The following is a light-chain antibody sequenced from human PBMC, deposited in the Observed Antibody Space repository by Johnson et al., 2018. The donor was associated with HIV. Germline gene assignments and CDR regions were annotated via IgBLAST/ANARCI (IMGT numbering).Light chain of an antibody. J-gene: IGLJ1*01. V-gene: IGLV1-51*01. Sequence: QSVLTQPTSVSAAPGQKVTISCSGSSSNIGNNYVSWYQQLPGTAPKLLIYDNNNRPSGIPDRFSGSKSGTSATLGITGLQTGDEADYYCGTWDTSLSSYVFGTGTKVTVL. CDR1: SSNIGNNY. CDR2: DNN. CDR3: GTWDTSLSSYV.